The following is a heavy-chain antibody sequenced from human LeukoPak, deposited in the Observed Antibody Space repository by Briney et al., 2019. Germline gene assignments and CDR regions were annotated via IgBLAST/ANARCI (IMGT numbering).Heavy chain of an antibody. J-gene: IGHJ6*02. D-gene: IGHD3-10*01. V-gene: IGHV4-59*11. CDR1: GVTINSHY. Sequence: SETLSLTCSISGVTINSHYWSWIRQPPGKGLEWIGYIYYTGSSTYNPYLKSRVNISVATSKNQFSLKLSSVTAADAAVYYCARTYYYGSGTMDVWGQGTTVTVSS. CDR3: ARTYYYGSGTMDV. CDR2: IYYTGSS.